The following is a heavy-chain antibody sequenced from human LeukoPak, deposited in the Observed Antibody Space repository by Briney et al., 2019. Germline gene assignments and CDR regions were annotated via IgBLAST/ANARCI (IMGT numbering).Heavy chain of an antibody. V-gene: IGHV1-3*01. Sequence: EASVKVSCKASGYTFTSYAMHWVRQAPGQRLEWMGWINAGNGNTKYSQKFQGRVTITRDTSASTAYMELSSLRSEDTAVYYCARDSDTGRIEDIVVVVAAYSKGFDPWGQGTLVTVSS. D-gene: IGHD2-15*01. J-gene: IGHJ5*02. CDR1: GYTFTSYA. CDR2: INAGNGNT. CDR3: ARDSDTGRIEDIVVVVAAYSKGFDP.